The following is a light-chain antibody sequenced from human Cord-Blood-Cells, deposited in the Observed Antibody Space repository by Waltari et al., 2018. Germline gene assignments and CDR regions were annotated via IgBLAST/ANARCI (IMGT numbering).Light chain of an antibody. CDR2: DVS. Sequence: SPGHSITISCTGTSSDVGGYNYVSWYQQHPGKAPKLMIYDVSNRPSGVSNRFSGSKSGNTASLTISGRQAEDEADYYCSSYTSSSTLVFGGGTKLTVL. J-gene: IGLJ3*02. CDR1: SSDVGGYNY. V-gene: IGLV2-14*04. CDR3: SSYTSSSTLV.